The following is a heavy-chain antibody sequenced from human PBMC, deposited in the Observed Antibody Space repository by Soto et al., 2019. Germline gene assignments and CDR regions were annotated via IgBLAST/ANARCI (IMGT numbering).Heavy chain of an antibody. D-gene: IGHD3-3*01. CDR3: ARVLTYYDFWSGYYNPEGYFDY. Sequence: ASVKVSCKASGYTFTSYGISWVRQAPGQGLEWMGWISAYNGNANYAQKLQGRVTMTTDTSTSTAYMELRSLRSDDTAVYYCARVLTYYDFWSGYYNPEGYFDYWGQGTLVTVSS. CDR1: GYTFTSYG. V-gene: IGHV1-18*01. CDR2: ISAYNGNA. J-gene: IGHJ4*02.